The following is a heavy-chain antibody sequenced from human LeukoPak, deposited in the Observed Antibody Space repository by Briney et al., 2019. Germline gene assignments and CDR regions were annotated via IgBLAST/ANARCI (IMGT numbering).Heavy chain of an antibody. V-gene: IGHV3-23*01. J-gene: IGHJ4*02. CDR3: AKTYYYDSSGYYQYYFDY. Sequence: PGGSLRLSCAASGFIFSSYAMSWVRQAPGKGLEWVSAISGSGGSTYYADSVKGRFTISRDNSKNTLYLQMNSLRAEDTAVYYCAKTYYYDSSGYYQYYFDYWGQGTLVTVSS. D-gene: IGHD3-22*01. CDR1: GFIFSSYA. CDR2: ISGSGGST.